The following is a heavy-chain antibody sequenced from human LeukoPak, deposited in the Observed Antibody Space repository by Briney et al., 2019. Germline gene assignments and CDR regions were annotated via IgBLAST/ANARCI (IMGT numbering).Heavy chain of an antibody. CDR3: AKAPESMLRINWFDP. J-gene: IGHJ5*02. CDR2: ISWNSGSI. CDR1: GFTFSSYW. D-gene: IGHD1-14*01. Sequence: GGSLRLSCAASGFTFSSYWMHWVRQAPGKGLEWVSGISWNSGSIGYADSVKGRFTISRDNAKNSLYLQMNSLRAEDTALYYCAKAPESMLRINWFDPWGQGTLVTVSS. V-gene: IGHV3-9*01.